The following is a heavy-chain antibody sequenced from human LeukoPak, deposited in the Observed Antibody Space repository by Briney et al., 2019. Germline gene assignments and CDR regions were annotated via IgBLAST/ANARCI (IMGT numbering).Heavy chain of an antibody. V-gene: IGHV1-69*01. D-gene: IGHD3-10*01. CDR3: ARVPYYGSGSFDI. Sequence: GSSVKVSCKASGGTFSSYAISWVRQAPGQGLEWMGGIIPILGTANYAQKFQGRVTITADESTSTAYMELSSLRSEDTAVYYCARVPYYGSGSFDIWGQGTMVTVSS. CDR2: IIPILGTA. CDR1: GGTFSSYA. J-gene: IGHJ3*02.